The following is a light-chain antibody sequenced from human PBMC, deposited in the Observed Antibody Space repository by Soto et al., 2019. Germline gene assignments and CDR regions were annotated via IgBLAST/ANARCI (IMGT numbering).Light chain of an antibody. CDR3: QSYDSSLSGWV. J-gene: IGLJ3*02. V-gene: IGLV1-40*01. CDR1: NSNIGAGYG. CDR2: GNS. Sequence: QSVLTQPPSVSGAPGQRVTISCTGYNSNIGAGYGVHWYQQLPGTAPKLLIYGNSNRPSGVPDRFSASKSGTSASLAITGLQAEDEADYYCQSYDSSLSGWVFGGGTKVTVL.